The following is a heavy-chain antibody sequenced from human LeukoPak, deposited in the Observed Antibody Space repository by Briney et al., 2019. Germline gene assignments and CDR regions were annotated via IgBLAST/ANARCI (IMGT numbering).Heavy chain of an antibody. Sequence: GGSLRLSCAASGFTFSSYAMHWVRQAPGEGLEWVSSISSSSSYIYYADSVKGRFTISRDNAKNSLYLQMNSLRAEDTAVYYCARRVATIHMLAYYYGMDVWGQGTTVTVSS. D-gene: IGHD5-12*01. V-gene: IGHV3-21*01. CDR1: GFTFSSYA. J-gene: IGHJ6*02. CDR2: ISSSSSYI. CDR3: ARRVATIHMLAYYYGMDV.